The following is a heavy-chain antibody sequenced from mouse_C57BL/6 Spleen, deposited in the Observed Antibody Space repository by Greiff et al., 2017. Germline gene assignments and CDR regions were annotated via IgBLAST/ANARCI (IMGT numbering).Heavy chain of an antibody. Sequence: QVQLQQPVAALVKPGASVKLSCKASGYTFTSYWMQWVKQRPGQGLEWIGEIDPSDSYTNYNQKFKGKATLTVDTSSSTAYMQLSSLASEDSAVYYCARLDWYFDVWGTGTTVTVSS. CDR2: IDPSDSYT. V-gene: IGHV1-50*01. CDR3: ARLDWYFDV. CDR1: GYTFTSYW. J-gene: IGHJ1*03.